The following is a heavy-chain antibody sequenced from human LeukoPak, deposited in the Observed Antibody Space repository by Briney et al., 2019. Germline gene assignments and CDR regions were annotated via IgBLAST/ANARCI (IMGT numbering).Heavy chain of an antibody. J-gene: IGHJ6*02. Sequence: GGSLRLSCAASGFTFSSYWMSWVRQAPGKGLEWVANIKQDGSEKYYVDSVKGRFTISRDNAKNSLYLQMNSLRAEDTAVYYCAGEVRSGSYYKSHYGMDVWGQGTTVTVSS. CDR2: IKQDGSEK. V-gene: IGHV3-7*01. D-gene: IGHD3-10*01. CDR1: GFTFSSYW. CDR3: AGEVRSGSYYKSHYGMDV.